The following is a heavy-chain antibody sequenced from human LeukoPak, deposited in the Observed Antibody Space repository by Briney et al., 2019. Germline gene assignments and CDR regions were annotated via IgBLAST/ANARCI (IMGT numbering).Heavy chain of an antibody. CDR1: GFTFSSYW. V-gene: IGHV3-7*01. Sequence: GGSLRLSCAASGFTFSSYWMSWVRQAPGKGLEWVANIKQDGSEKYYVDSVKGRFTISRDNAKNSLYLQMNSLRAEDTAVYYCARVSGSGSLLSYYYYGMDVWGQGTTVTVSS. CDR2: IKQDGSEK. CDR3: ARVSGSGSLLSYYYYGMDV. J-gene: IGHJ6*02. D-gene: IGHD3-10*01.